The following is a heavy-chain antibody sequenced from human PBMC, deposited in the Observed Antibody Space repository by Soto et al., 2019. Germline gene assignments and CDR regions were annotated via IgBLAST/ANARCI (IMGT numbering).Heavy chain of an antibody. V-gene: IGHV1-18*01. CDR2: ISTYNGDT. D-gene: IGHD2-15*01. CDR1: GYTFSTSG. J-gene: IGHJ6*02. Sequence: QVQLVQSGAEVRKPGASVKVSCKASGYTFSTSGMSWLRQAPGQGLEWMGWISTYNGDTNDAPKFQDRVTMTSDTSTSKGYMDVRSLRSDDTAVYYCARAGAAPYYYYGMDVWGQGTRVTVSS. CDR3: ARAGAAPYYYYGMDV.